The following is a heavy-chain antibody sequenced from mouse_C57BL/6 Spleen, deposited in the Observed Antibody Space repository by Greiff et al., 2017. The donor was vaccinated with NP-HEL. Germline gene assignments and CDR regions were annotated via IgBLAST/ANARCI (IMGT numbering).Heavy chain of an antibody. V-gene: IGHV1-75*01. CDR1: GYTFTDYY. Sequence: PLQQSGPERGKPGASVKISCKASGYTFTDYYINWVKQRPGQGLEWIGWIFPGSGSTYYNEKVKGKATLTVDKSSSTAYMLLSSLTSEDSAVYFCARRERYYAYSYGYWGQGTTLTVSS. CDR3: ARRERYYAYSYGY. D-gene: IGHD1-1*01. CDR2: IFPGSGST. J-gene: IGHJ2*01.